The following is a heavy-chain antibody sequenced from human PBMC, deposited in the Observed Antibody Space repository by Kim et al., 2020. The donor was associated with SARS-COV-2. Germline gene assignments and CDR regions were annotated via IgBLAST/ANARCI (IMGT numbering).Heavy chain of an antibody. D-gene: IGHD3-22*01. CDR3: GKDVEKTFTAHIVN. Sequence: GGSLRLSCSASGFTFNDYAMHWVRQAPGKGLEWVTGLYWNGGGIVYADSVRGRFSVSRDNAENSVYLQMHSLRVEDTAIYYCGKDVEKTFTAHIVNWGPG. V-gene: IGHV3-9*01. J-gene: IGHJ1*01. CDR1: GFTFNDYA. CDR2: LYWNGGGI.